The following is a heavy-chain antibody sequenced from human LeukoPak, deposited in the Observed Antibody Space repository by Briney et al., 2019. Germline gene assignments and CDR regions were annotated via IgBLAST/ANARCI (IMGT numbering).Heavy chain of an antibody. V-gene: IGHV4-4*07. D-gene: IGHD6-6*01. CDR1: GGSISSYY. CDR3: ARESIPHPFDY. Sequence: PSETLSLTCTVSGGSISSYYWSWIRQPPGKGLEWIGRIYTSGSTNYNPSLKSRVTMSVDASKNQFSLKLSSVTAADTAVYYCARESIPHPFDYWGQGTLVTVSS. CDR2: IYTSGST. J-gene: IGHJ4*02.